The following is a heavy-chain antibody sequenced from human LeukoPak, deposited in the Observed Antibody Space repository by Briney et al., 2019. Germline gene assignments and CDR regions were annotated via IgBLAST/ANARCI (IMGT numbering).Heavy chain of an antibody. Sequence: GGSLRLSCAASGFIFGDYNMNWVRQAPGKGLGWVSYISSGGSTIYYADTVKGRFTISRDNARNSLYLQMNGLTDEDTAVYYCAREPPGNYDDSGHYYAYFDCWGQGALVTLSS. V-gene: IGHV3-48*02. D-gene: IGHD3-22*01. CDR1: GFIFGDYN. J-gene: IGHJ4*02. CDR2: ISSGGSTI. CDR3: AREPPGNYDDSGHYYAYFDC.